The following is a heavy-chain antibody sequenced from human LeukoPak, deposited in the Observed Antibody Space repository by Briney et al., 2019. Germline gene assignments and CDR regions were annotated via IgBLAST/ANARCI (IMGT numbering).Heavy chain of an antibody. D-gene: IGHD6-13*01. V-gene: IGHV3-20*04. J-gene: IGHJ4*02. Sequence: PGGSLRLSCAASGFTFDDYGMSGVRQAPGKGLEWVSGINWNGGSTVYADSVKGRFTISRDNAKNSLYLQMNSLRAEDTTLYYCARGTLKAAATDFDYWGQGTLVTVSS. CDR3: ARGTLKAAATDFDY. CDR2: INWNGGST. CDR1: GFTFDDYG.